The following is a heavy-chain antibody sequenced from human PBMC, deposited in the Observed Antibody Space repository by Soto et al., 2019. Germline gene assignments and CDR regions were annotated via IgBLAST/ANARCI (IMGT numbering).Heavy chain of an antibody. CDR3: ARPSNVPDSKFSVSHYYMDV. CDR2: IYPGDSDT. Sequence: GESLKISCKGSGYSFTSYWIGWVRQMPGKGLEWMGIIYPGDSDTRYSPSSQGQVTISAAKSISTAYLQWSSLKASDTAMYYCARPSNVPDSKFSVSHYYMDVWGKGTTVTVS. V-gene: IGHV5-51*01. D-gene: IGHD2-8*01. J-gene: IGHJ6*03. CDR1: GYSFTSYW.